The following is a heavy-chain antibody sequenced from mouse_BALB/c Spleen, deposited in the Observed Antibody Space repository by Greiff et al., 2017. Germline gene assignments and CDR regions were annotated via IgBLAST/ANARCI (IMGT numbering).Heavy chain of an antibody. J-gene: IGHJ4*01. CDR2: IYPGSGST. Sequence: LQQPGSELVRPGASVKLSCKASGYTFTSYWMHWVKQRPGQGLEWIGNIYPGSGSTNYDEKFTSKATLTVDTSSSTAYMQLSSLTSEDSAVYYCTRGRYGYDDAMDYWGQGTSVTVSS. V-gene: IGHV1S22*01. CDR1: GYTFTSYW. D-gene: IGHD2-2*01. CDR3: TRGRYGYDDAMDY.